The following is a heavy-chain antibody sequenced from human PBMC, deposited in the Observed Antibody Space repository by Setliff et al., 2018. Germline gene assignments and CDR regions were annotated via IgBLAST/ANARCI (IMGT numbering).Heavy chain of an antibody. D-gene: IGHD1-26*01. J-gene: IGHJ4*02. Sequence: GGSLRLSCAASGFTFSSYSMVWVRQAPGKGLEWVAAINNIGVTTFHADSVKGRSTIYRDNSKNSFFLQINNLRVEDTATYYCAKDRVNDGFWDFDAWGQGIVVTVSS. CDR1: GFTFSSYS. CDR3: AKDRVNDGFWDFDA. V-gene: IGHV3-23*01. CDR2: INNIGVTT.